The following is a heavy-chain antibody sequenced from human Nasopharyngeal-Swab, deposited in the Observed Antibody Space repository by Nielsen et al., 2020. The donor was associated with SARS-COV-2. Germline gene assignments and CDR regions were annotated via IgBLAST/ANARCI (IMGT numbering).Heavy chain of an antibody. CDR2: ISSSGRYK. CDR3: ARQDVATSP. Sequence: GESLKISCAVSGFTFSSYSMNWVRQAPGKGLEWVSSISSSGRYKYYADSVKGRFTISRDNAKNSLYLQMNSLRDEDTAVYYCARQDVATSPWGQGTLVTVSS. CDR1: GFTFSSYS. J-gene: IGHJ5*02. D-gene: IGHD5-12*01. V-gene: IGHV3-21*01.